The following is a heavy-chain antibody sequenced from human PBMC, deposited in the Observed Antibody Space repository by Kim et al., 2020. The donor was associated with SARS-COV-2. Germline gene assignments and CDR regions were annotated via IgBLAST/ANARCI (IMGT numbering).Heavy chain of an antibody. CDR3: ARDRGADYSNEFDS. CDR2: IYYTGST. V-gene: IGHV4-59*13. CDR1: GCSISSYY. J-gene: IGHJ4*02. Sequence: SETLSLTCTVSGCSISSYYWSWIRQPPGKGLEWIGYIYYTGSTNYNPSLKGRVTMSVDTSQNQFSLTLTSVTAADTAVYYCARDRGADYSNEFDSWGQGTLVTVSS. D-gene: IGHD4-4*01.